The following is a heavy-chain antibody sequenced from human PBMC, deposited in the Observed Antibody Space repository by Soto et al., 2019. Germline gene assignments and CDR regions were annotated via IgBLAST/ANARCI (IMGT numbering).Heavy chain of an antibody. CDR2: IYYSGST. CDR3: AASDVTPLDILTGLIVR. Sequence: PSETLSLTCTVSGGSLSSYYWSWIRQPPGKGLEWIGYIYYSGSTNYNPSLKSRVTISVDTSKNQFSLKLSSVTAADTAVYYCAASDVTPLDILTGLIVRWGQGTLVTVSS. D-gene: IGHD3-9*01. J-gene: IGHJ4*02. V-gene: IGHV4-59*08. CDR1: GGSLSSYY.